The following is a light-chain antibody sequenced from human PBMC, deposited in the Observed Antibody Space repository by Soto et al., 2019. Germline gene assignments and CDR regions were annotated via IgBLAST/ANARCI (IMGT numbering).Light chain of an antibody. V-gene: IGLV2-14*03. J-gene: IGLJ3*02. Sequence: QSVLTQPASASGSPGQSVTISCTGTSSDVGAYNYVSWYQQHAGKAPKLMIFDVNKRPSGVSNRFSGSKSGNTASLTVSGLQAEEEADYYCSSFTRSRTLAFGGGTKLTVL. CDR2: DVN. CDR1: SSDVGAYNY. CDR3: SSFTRSRTLA.